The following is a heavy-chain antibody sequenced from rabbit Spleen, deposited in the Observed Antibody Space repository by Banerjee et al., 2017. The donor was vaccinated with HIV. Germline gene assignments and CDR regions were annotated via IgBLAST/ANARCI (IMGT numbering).Heavy chain of an antibody. D-gene: IGHD1-1*01. J-gene: IGHJ2*01. CDR2: IYGGSLVTT. CDR1: GFSFSARYY. V-gene: IGHV1S40*01. CDR3: ARDPNYASGHYIYKF. Sequence: QSLEESGGDLVKPGASLTLTCTASGFSFSARYYMCWVRQAPGKGLQWIACIYGGSLVTTYYATWAKGRFTISKTSSTTVTLQMTSLTAADTATYFCARDPNYASGHYIYKFWGPGTLVTVS.